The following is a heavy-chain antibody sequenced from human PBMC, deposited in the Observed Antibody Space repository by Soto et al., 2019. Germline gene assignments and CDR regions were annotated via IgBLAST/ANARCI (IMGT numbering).Heavy chain of an antibody. D-gene: IGHD3-3*01. V-gene: IGHV1-24*01. CDR3: APNLGFEWFPDAFDL. Sequence: ASGKVSCKVSGYTLTELSMHWVRQAPGKGLEWMGGFDPEDGETIYAQKFQGRVTMTEDTSTDTAYMELSSLRSEDTAVYYCAPNLGFEWFPDAFDLCGEGTIVPV. CDR2: FDPEDGET. CDR1: GYTLTELS. J-gene: IGHJ3*01.